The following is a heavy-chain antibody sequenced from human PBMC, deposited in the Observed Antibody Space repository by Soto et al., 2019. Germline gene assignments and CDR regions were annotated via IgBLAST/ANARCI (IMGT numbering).Heavy chain of an antibody. Sequence: QVQLRESGPELLKPSETLALTCTVSGDSVSSDNYFCTWIRQPPGKGLEWIAYISYTGDTNYNPSLKRRVTISVEPSTNQFSLQLTSVTAADTAVCFCARIVVGATADSWGQGTLVPVSS. CDR1: GDSVSSDNYF. CDR2: ISYTGDT. J-gene: IGHJ4*02. D-gene: IGHD1-26*01. CDR3: ARIVVGATADS. V-gene: IGHV4-61*01.